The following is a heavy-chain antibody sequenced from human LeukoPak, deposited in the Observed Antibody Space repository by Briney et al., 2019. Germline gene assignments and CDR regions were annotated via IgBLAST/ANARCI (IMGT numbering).Heavy chain of an antibody. D-gene: IGHD6-19*01. CDR1: GGSISSGSYY. CDR3: ARLGRGIAVAGTRVGYYYYYMDV. J-gene: IGHJ6*03. Sequence: SETLSLTCTVSGGSISSGSYYWSWIRQPAGKGLEWIGRISTSGTTNYDPSLKSRVTISVDTSKNQFSLKLGSVTAADTAVYYCARLGRGIAVAGTRVGYYYYYMDVWGKGTTVTISS. CDR2: ISTSGTT. V-gene: IGHV4-61*02.